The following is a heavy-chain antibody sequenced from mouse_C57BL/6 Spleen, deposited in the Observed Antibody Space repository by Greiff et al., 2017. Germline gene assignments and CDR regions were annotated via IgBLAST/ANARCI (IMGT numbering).Heavy chain of an antibody. D-gene: IGHD1-1*01. CDR1: GYAFSRSW. V-gene: IGHV1-82*01. J-gene: IGHJ4*01. CDR3: AREGYFRSSYDYIDD. Sequence: VQRLESGPELVKPGASVKISCKASGYAFSRSWMHWVKQRPGQGLEWIGRIYPGDGDTNYNGKFKGKATLTADKSSSTAYMQLSSLTTEDSAVXFCAREGYFRSSYDYIDDWGKGTTVTVSS. CDR2: IYPGDGDT.